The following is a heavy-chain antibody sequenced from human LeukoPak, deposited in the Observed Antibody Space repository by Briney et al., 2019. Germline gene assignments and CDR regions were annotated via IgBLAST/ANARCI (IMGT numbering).Heavy chain of an antibody. J-gene: IGHJ5*02. V-gene: IGHV3-23*01. CDR3: ARVVTGTTIWFDP. CDR1: GFTFSSYA. D-gene: IGHD1-7*01. CDR2: ISGSGGST. Sequence: GALRLSCAASGFTFSSYAMSWVRQAPGKGLEWVSAISGSGGSTYYADSVKGRFTISRDNSKNTLYLQMNSLRAEDTAVYYCARVVTGTTIWFDPWGQGTLVTVSS.